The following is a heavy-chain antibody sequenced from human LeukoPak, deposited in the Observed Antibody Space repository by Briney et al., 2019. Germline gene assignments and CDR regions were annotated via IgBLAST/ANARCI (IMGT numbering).Heavy chain of an antibody. J-gene: IGHJ4*02. CDR2: IYPGDSDT. V-gene: IGHV5-51*01. CDR3: ARLLEGVAGTWGY. CDR1: GYSFTTYW. Sequence: GESLKISCKGSGYSFTTYWIAWVRQMSGKGLEWMGAIYPGDSDTRYSPSFQGQVTISVDKSISTAYLQWSSLKASDAAMYYCARLLEGVAGTWGYWGQGTLVTVS. D-gene: IGHD6-19*01.